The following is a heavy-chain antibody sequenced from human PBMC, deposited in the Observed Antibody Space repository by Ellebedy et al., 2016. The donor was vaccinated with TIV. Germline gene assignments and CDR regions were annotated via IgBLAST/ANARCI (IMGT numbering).Heavy chain of an antibody. CDR1: GDSISSYY. CDR2: IHYSGST. D-gene: IGHD4-17*01. V-gene: IGHV4-59*01. J-gene: IGHJ6*02. CDR3: ARADYGDYGAYYHGLDV. Sequence: MPSETLSLTCTVSGDSISSYYWSWIRQPPGRGLEWIGYIHYSGSTNYNPSLKSRVTISVDTSKNQFPLKLRSVTAADTAVYYCARADYGDYGAYYHGLDVWGQGTTVTVSS.